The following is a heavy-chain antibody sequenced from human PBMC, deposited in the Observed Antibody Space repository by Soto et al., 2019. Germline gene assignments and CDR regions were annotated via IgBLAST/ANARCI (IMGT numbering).Heavy chain of an antibody. CDR3: AKDHPPYGDIKGYYGMDV. J-gene: IGHJ6*02. CDR1: GFTFSSYG. Sequence: GGSLRLSCAASGFTFSSYGMHWVRQAPGKGLEWVAVISYDGSNKYYADSVKGRFTISRDNSKNTLYLQMNSLRAEATAVYYCAKDHPPYGDIKGYYGMDVWGQGTTVTVSS. D-gene: IGHD4-17*01. V-gene: IGHV3-30*18. CDR2: ISYDGSNK.